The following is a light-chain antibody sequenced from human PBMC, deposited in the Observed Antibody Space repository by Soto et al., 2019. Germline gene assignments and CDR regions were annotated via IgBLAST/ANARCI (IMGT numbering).Light chain of an antibody. CDR2: QDT. CDR3: QAWDSSMV. J-gene: IGLJ2*01. Sequence: SYELTQPPSVSVSARQTASSTCSGDKLGDKYVCWYQHKPGKSPVLVIYQDTKRPSGIPERFSGSNSGNTPTLTISGTQTMDEADYYCQAWDSSMVFGGGTKLTVL. CDR1: KLGDKY. V-gene: IGLV3-1*01.